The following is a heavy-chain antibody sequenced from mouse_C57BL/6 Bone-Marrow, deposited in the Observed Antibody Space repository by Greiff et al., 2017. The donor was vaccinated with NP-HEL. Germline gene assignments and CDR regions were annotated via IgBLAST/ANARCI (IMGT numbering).Heavy chain of an antibody. CDR3: ATYDGYSYYYAMDY. V-gene: IGHV1-19*01. D-gene: IGHD2-3*01. Sequence: VQLQQSGPVLVKPGASVKMSCKASGYTFTDYYMNWVKQSHGKSLEWIGVINPYNGGTSYNQKFKGKATLTVDKSSSTAYMELNSLTSEDSAVYYCATYDGYSYYYAMDYWGQGTSVTVSS. CDR1: GYTFTDYY. J-gene: IGHJ4*01. CDR2: INPYNGGT.